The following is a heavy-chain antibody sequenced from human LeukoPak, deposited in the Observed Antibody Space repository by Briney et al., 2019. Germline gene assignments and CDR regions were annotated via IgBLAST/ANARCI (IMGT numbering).Heavy chain of an antibody. CDR2: ISSSGRSI. CDR1: GFTFSTYA. CDR3: ARGTAVDWGMDV. D-gene: IGHD1-1*01. J-gene: IGHJ6*02. Sequence: GGSLRLSCAASGFTFSTYAVTWVRQAPGKGLEWVSYISSSGRSIYYADSVKGRFTISRDNAKNSLYLQMNSLRAEDTAVYYCARGTAVDWGMDVWGQGTTVTVSS. V-gene: IGHV3-48*03.